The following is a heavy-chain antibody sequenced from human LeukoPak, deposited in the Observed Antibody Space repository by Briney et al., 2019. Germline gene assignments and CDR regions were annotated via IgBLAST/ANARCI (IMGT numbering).Heavy chain of an antibody. V-gene: IGHV3-33*01. CDR1: GFTFSSYG. CDR3: ARDSYGMDA. J-gene: IGHJ6*02. Sequence: PGRSLRLSCAASGFTFSSYGMHWVRQAPGKGLEWVAVIWYDGSNKYYSDSVKGRFTISRDNSKNTLYLQMNSLRAEDTAVYYCARDSYGMDAWGQGTTVTVSS. CDR2: IWYDGSNK.